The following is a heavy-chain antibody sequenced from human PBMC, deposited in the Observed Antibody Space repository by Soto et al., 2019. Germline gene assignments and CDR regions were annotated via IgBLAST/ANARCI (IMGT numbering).Heavy chain of an antibody. CDR1: GSTFSSDV. CDR2: ISGGTT. J-gene: IGHJ6*02. V-gene: IGHV3-23*01. Sequence: EVQLLESGGGLVQPGGSLRLSCVASGSTFSSDVMSWVRQAPGKGLEWVSGISGGTTYYADSLQGRFTISRDDFKNTLFLQMNSVRAEDTAVYRCATRERVTSGSSHFYGTDVWGQGTTVTVSS. D-gene: IGHD1-26*01. CDR3: ATRERVTSGSSHFYGTDV.